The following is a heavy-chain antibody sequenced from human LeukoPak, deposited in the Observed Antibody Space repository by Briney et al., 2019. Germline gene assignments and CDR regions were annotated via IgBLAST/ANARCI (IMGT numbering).Heavy chain of an antibody. CDR2: ISYDGSNK. Sequence: GGSLRLSCAASGFTFSSYAMHWVRQAPGKGLEWVAVISYDGSNKYYADPVKGRFTISRDNSKNALYLQMNSLRAEDTAVYYCARGGTRDYWGQGTLVTVSS. CDR1: GFTFSSYA. V-gene: IGHV3-30*01. CDR3: ARGGTRDY. D-gene: IGHD1-14*01. J-gene: IGHJ4*02.